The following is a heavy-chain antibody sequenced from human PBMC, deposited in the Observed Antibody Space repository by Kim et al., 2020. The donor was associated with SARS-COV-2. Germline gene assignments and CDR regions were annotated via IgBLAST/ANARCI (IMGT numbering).Heavy chain of an antibody. V-gene: IGHV3-7*03. CDR1: GFTFSSYW. CDR2: IKQDGSEK. D-gene: IGHD3-10*01. Sequence: GGSLRLSCAASGFTFSSYWMSWVRQAPGKGLEWVANIKQDGSEKYYVDSVKGRFTISRDNAKNSLYLQMNSLRAEDTAVYYCARSRVIESTMVQGAQHNYYYYYGMDVWGQGTTVTVSS. CDR3: ARSRVIESTMVQGAQHNYYYYYGMDV. J-gene: IGHJ6*02.